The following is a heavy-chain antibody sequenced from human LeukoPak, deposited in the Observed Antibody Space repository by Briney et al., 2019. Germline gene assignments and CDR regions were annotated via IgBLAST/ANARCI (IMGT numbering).Heavy chain of an antibody. J-gene: IGHJ3*01. Sequence: SETLSLTCTVSGGSISSYHWSWIRQPPGKGLEWIGYNYYSGSINYNPSLKSRVTISVDTSKNQFSLKLSSVTAADSAVYYCARYLPGGPNDYWGQGTIVTVSS. CDR2: NYYSGSI. V-gene: IGHV4-59*08. CDR1: GGSISSYH. CDR3: ARYLPGGPNDY. D-gene: IGHD2-8*01.